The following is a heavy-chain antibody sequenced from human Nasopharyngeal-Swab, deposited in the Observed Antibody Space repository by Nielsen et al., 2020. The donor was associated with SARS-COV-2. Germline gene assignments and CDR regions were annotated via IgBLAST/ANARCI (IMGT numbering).Heavy chain of an antibody. CDR1: GFTFDDYA. CDR3: AKESSVTTEG. CDR2: ISWNSGSI. Sequence: GGSLRLSCAASGFTFDDYAMHWVRQAPGKCLEWVSGISWNSGSIGYADSVKGRFTISRDNAKNSLYLQMNSLRAEDTALYYCAKESSVTTEGWGQGTLVTVSS. V-gene: IGHV3-9*01. J-gene: IGHJ4*02. D-gene: IGHD4-17*01.